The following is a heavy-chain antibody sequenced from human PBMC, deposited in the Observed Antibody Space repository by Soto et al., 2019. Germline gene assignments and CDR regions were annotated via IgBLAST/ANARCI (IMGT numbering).Heavy chain of an antibody. D-gene: IGHD2-21*01. CDR1: GGSITSSSHY. V-gene: IGHV4-39*01. CDR2: IHYSGTT. J-gene: IGHJ4*02. Sequence: SETLSLTCTVSGGSITSSSHYWGWIRQPPGKGLECIGNIHYSGTTNYNPSLKSRVTISVDTPKNQFSLKLTSVTAADTAVYYCARHPRTSGGERTFDYWGQGTMVTSPQ. CDR3: ARHPRTSGGERTFDY.